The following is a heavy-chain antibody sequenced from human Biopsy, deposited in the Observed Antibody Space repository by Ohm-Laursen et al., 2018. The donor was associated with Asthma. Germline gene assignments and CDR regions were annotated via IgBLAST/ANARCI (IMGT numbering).Heavy chain of an antibody. CDR2: IMTVFGTT. V-gene: IGHV1-69*13. D-gene: IGHD6-19*01. CDR3: AEFQVGYNSGWSLLLKKIYYSGMDV. J-gene: IGHJ6*02. CDR1: GGTFSNFA. Sequence: SVKVSCKAPGGTFSNFAISWVRQAPGQGLEWLGGIMTVFGTTNYAQKFQGRVTITADESTSTAYMEVTSLKSEDTAIYFCAEFQVGYNSGWSLLLKKIYYSGMDVWGQGTAVTVSS.